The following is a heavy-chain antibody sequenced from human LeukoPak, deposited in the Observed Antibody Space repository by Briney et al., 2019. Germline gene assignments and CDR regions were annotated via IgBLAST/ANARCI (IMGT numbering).Heavy chain of an antibody. D-gene: IGHD3-3*01. CDR3: ARGMKYYDFWSGYLS. V-gene: IGHV3-33*01. CDR1: GFTFSSYG. J-gene: IGHJ4*02. Sequence: GGSLRLSCAASGFTFSSYGMHWVRQAPGKGLEWVAVIWYDGSNKYYADSVKGRFTISRDNSKNTLYLQMNSLRAEDTAVYYCARGMKYYDFWSGYLSWGQGTLVTVSS. CDR2: IWYDGSNK.